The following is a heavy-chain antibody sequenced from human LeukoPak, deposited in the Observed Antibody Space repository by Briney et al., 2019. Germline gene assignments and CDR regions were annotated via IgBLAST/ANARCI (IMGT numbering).Heavy chain of an antibody. D-gene: IGHD2-2*01. CDR2: IWYGGSNK. Sequence: PAGTLRFSCAASGFTFSSYGMHRLRQGPGKGLKGVAVIWYGGSNKYYADSVKGRFTISRDNSKNTLYLQMNSLRAEDTAVYYCAREVGYQLLSGDYYYYGMDVWGKGTTVTVSS. CDR1: GFTFSSYG. CDR3: AREVGYQLLSGDYYYYGMDV. J-gene: IGHJ6*04. V-gene: IGHV3-33*01.